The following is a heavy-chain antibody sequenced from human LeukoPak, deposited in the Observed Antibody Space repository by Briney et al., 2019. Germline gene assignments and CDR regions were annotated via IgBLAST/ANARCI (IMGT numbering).Heavy chain of an antibody. CDR2: IYASGST. V-gene: IGHV4-4*09. CDR3: ASSYSSGYYFLTR. J-gene: IGHJ4*02. CDR1: GGSISSYY. D-gene: IGHD3-22*01. Sequence: SETLSLTCTVSGGSISSYYWSWLRHPPGKGRVWIGYIYASGSTNYNPYRRVRVTMSVATSKDHFALRLSSVTAADTAVYYCASSYSSGYYFLTRWGEGTLVTVS.